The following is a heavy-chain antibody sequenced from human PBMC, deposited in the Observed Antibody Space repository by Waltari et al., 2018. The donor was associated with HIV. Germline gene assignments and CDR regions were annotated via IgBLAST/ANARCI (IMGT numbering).Heavy chain of an antibody. Sequence: VRLVESGGRAIHPGGDPSLSCTAPGFIFSNLCLHWVRQAPGRGLEWLAVIPYDGTDEYYLESVKARFTISRDNSKNTLFLQMSGLRTDDTAYYFCAKDLKARGIDPSLLDTWGQGTLVTVSS. J-gene: IGHJ1*01. CDR2: IPYDGTDE. CDR1: GFIFSNLC. D-gene: IGHD3-10*01. CDR3: AKDLKARGIDPSLLDT. V-gene: IGHV3-30*02.